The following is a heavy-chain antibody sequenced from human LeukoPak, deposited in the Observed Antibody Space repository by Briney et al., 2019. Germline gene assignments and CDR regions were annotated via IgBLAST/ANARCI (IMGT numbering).Heavy chain of an antibody. CDR3: ARGGNSGYDLDF. Sequence: SETLSLTCAVYGGSFSGYYWSWIRQPPGKGLEWIGSIYYSGSTYYNPSLKSRVTISVDTSKNQFSLKLNSVTAADTAVYYCARGGNSGYDLDFWGQGTLVTVSS. V-gene: IGHV4-34*01. CDR1: GGSFSGYY. D-gene: IGHD5-12*01. CDR2: IYYSGST. J-gene: IGHJ4*02.